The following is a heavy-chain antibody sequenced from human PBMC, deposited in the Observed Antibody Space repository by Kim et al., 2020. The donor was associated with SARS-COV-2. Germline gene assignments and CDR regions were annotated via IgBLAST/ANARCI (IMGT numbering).Heavy chain of an antibody. V-gene: IGHV5-10-1*01. J-gene: IGHJ5*02. D-gene: IGHD2-2*02. Sequence: GESLKISCKGSGYSFTSYWISWVRQMPGKGLEWMGRIDPSDSYTNYSPSLQGHVTISADKSISTAYLQWSSLKASDTAMYYCARHGTYCSSTSCYSWFDPWGQGTLVTVSS. CDR3: ARHGTYCSSTSCYSWFDP. CDR1: GYSFTSYW. CDR2: IDPSDSYT.